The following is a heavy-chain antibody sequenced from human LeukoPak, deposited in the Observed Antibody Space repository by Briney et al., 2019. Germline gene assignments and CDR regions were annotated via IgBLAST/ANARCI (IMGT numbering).Heavy chain of an antibody. CDR2: IYYSGST. CDR1: GGSISSGGYY. CDR3: ARLLEQYGSGSLPWFDP. D-gene: IGHD3-10*01. Sequence: PSETLSPTRTVSGGSISSGGYYWSWIRQHPGKGLEWIGYIYYSGSTYYNPSLKSRVTISVDTSKNQFSLKLSSVTAADTAVYYCARLLEQYGSGSLPWFDPWGQGTLVTVSS. J-gene: IGHJ5*02. V-gene: IGHV4-31*03.